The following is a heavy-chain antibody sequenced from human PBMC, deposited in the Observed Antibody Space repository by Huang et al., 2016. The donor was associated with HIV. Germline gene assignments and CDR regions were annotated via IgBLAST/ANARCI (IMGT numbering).Heavy chain of an antibody. CDR1: GGSISGSRYY. V-gene: IGHV4-39*01. CDR2: IYYSGDG. J-gene: IGHJ6*03. CDR3: ARGQSGPSQWLASLGNYYYYMDV. Sequence: QLQLQESGPGPVKPSATLSLTCSVSGGSISGSRYYWGWIRQPPGKGLEWIGSIYYSGDGHYCRSRKSRGTISVDTSKNQFSLKLSSVTAADTAVYYWARGQSGPSQWLASLGNYYYYMDVWGKGTTVTVSS. D-gene: IGHD6-19*01.